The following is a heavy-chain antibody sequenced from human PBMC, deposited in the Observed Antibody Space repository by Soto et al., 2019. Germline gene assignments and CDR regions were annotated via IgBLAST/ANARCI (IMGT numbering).Heavy chain of an antibody. CDR2: VYHTGRT. D-gene: IGHD3-3*01. V-gene: IGHV4-61*01. Sequence: SETLSLTCTVSGGSLKSGSYSWSWIRQPPGKGLEWIGYVYHTGRTSYNPSLKRRVSISMDTSKNQFSLNLDSVTAADTAVYFCARDFAYFDSWGQGTLVTVSS. CDR3: ARDFAYFDS. CDR1: GGSLKSGSYS. J-gene: IGHJ4*02.